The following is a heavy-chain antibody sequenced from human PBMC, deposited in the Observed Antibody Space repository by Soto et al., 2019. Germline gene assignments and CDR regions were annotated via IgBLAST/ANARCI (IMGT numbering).Heavy chain of an antibody. CDR3: ATAPETYDSSGYYFDY. V-gene: IGHV4-4*02. CDR1: GGSISSSNW. CDR2: IYHSGST. Sequence: SETLSLTCAVSGGSISSSNWWSWVRQPPGKGLEWIGEIYHSGSTNYNPSLKRRVTISVDKSKNQFSLKLSSVTAADTAVYYCATAPETYDSSGYYFDYWGQGTLVTVSS. D-gene: IGHD3-22*01. J-gene: IGHJ4*02.